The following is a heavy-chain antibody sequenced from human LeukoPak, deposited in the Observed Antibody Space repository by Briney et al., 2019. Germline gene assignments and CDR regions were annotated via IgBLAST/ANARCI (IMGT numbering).Heavy chain of an antibody. CDR2: INHSGST. CDR3: ARHLWCGIGSKKEDAFDI. V-gene: IGHV4-34*01. Sequence: SETLSLTCAVYGGSFSGYYWSWIRQPPGKGLEWIGEINHSGSTNYNPSLKSRVTISVDTSKNQFSLKLRSVTATDAAVYYCARHLWCGIGSKKEDAFDIWGQGTMVTVSS. CDR1: GGSFSGYY. J-gene: IGHJ3*02. D-gene: IGHD2-21*01.